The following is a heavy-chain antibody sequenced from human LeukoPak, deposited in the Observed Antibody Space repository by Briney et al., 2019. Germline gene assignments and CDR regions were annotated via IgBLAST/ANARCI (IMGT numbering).Heavy chain of an antibody. D-gene: IGHD6-13*01. V-gene: IGHV4-61*01. Sequence: SETLSLTCTVSGGSISTSNYYWSWIRQPPGKGLEWIGYIYYSGSTNYNPSLKSRVTISVDTSKNQFSLKLSSVTAADTAVYYCARSSSRAILDYWGQGTLVTVSS. J-gene: IGHJ4*02. CDR2: IYYSGST. CDR3: ARSSSRAILDY. CDR1: GGSISTSNYY.